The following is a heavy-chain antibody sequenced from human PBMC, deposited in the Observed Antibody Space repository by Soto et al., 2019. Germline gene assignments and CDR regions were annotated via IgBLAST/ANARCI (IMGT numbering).Heavy chain of an antibody. Sequence: GASVKVSCKASGYTFTSYAMHWVRQAPGQRLEWMGWINAGNGNTKYSQKFQGRVTITRDTSASTAYMELSSLRSEDTAVYYCARDQIGYYDFWSGYYQDYYYYMDVWGKGTTVTVSS. D-gene: IGHD3-3*01. V-gene: IGHV1-3*01. CDR1: GYTFTSYA. CDR2: INAGNGNT. CDR3: ARDQIGYYDFWSGYYQDYYYYMDV. J-gene: IGHJ6*03.